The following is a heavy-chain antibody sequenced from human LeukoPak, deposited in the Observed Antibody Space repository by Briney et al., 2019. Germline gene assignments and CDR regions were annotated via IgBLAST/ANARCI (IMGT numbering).Heavy chain of an antibody. V-gene: IGHV4-39*07. CDR3: ARDQSPIRYFDY. D-gene: IGHD2-21*01. Sequence: SETLSLTCTVSGGSISSSSYYWGWIRQPPGKGLEWIGSIYYSGSTYYNPSLKSRVTISVDTSKNQFSLKLSSVTAADTAVYYCARDQSPIRYFDYWGQGTLVTVSS. CDR2: IYYSGST. CDR1: GGSISSSSYY. J-gene: IGHJ4*02.